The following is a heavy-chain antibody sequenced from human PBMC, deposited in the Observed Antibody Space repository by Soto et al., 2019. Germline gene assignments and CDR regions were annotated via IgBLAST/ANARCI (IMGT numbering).Heavy chain of an antibody. J-gene: IGHJ4*02. CDR3: ARSSVTGKVFDY. CDR1: GGSISSSSYY. CDR2: IYYSGST. V-gene: IGHV4-39*01. Sequence: KPSETLSLTCTVSGGSISSSSYYWGWIRQPPGKGLEWIGSIYYSGSTYYNPSLKSRVTISVDTSKNQFSLKLSSVTAADTAVYYCARSSVTGKVFDYWGQGTLVTVSS. D-gene: IGHD6-19*01.